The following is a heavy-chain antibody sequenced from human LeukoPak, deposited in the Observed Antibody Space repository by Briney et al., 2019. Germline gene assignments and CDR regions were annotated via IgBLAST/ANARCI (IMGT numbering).Heavy chain of an antibody. D-gene: IGHD3-10*01. J-gene: IGHJ6*02. CDR2: IKEDESEK. CDR1: GFTFTNYW. CDR3: ARDRYGSGMDV. Sequence: GGSLRLSCAASGFTFTNYWMSWVRQAPGKGLEWVAIIKEDESEKYYVDSVKGRFTISRDNTKNALYVQMNSLRAEDTAVYYCARDRYGSGMDVWGQGTTVTVSS. V-gene: IGHV3-7*01.